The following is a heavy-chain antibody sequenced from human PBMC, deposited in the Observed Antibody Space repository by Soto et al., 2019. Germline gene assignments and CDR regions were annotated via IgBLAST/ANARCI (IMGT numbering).Heavy chain of an antibody. Sequence: GGFLRLSCTASGFTFGDYAMSWFRQAPGEGLEWEGFIRSKGYGGTTEYAASVKGRFTISRDDSKSIAYLQMNSLKTEDTAVYYFSRDSSSWPYYYGMAVSGQGTTVNVSS. D-gene: IGHD6-13*01. CDR1: GFTFGDYA. V-gene: IGHV3-49*03. CDR2: IRSKGYGGTT. J-gene: IGHJ6*02. CDR3: SRDSSSWPYYYGMAV.